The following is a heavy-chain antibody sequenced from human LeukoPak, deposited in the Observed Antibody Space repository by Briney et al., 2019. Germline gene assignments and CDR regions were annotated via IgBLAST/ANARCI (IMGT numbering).Heavy chain of an antibody. CDR1: GGSFSGYY. CDR3: ARITGVYGGWFIQGMTYYYGMDV. CDR2: IYYSGST. V-gene: IGHV4-34*01. Sequence: SETLSLTCAVYGGSFSGYYWSWIRQPPGKGLEWIGSIYYSGSTYYNPSLKSRVTISVDTSKNQFSLKLSSVTAADTAVYYCARITGVYGGWFIQGMTYYYGMDVWGQGTTVTVSS. D-gene: IGHD2-15*01. J-gene: IGHJ6*02.